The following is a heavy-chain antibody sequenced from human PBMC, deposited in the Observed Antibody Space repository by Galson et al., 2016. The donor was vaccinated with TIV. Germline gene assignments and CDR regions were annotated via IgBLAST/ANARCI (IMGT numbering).Heavy chain of an antibody. D-gene: IGHD3-22*01. V-gene: IGHV5-51*01. CDR2: IYGGDSDT. CDR1: GSTFTTYW. CDR3: AIHSYDYYDNTGPTGGFDY. J-gene: IGHJ4*02. Sequence: QSGAEVKKTGESLKISCKGSGSTFTTYWIAWVRQMPGKGLEWMGIIYGGDSDTRYSPSFQGQVTMSADKFLSTAYLQWNSLQASDTAIYYCAIHSYDYYDNTGPTGGFDYWGQGTLVTDSS.